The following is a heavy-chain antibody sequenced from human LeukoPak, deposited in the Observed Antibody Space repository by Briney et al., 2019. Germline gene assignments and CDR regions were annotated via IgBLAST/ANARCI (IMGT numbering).Heavy chain of an antibody. CDR1: GYSFTSYW. V-gene: IGHV5-51*01. J-gene: IGHJ5*02. CDR2: IYPGDSET. CDR3: ARHPIEGATQSWFDP. Sequence: GESLQISCKGSGYSFTSYWIAWVRQMPGKGLEWMGMIYPGDSETRYRPSFQGQVTLSADRSISTAYLQWSSLKASDTAMYYCARHPIEGATQSWFDPWGQGTLVTVSS. D-gene: IGHD1-26*01.